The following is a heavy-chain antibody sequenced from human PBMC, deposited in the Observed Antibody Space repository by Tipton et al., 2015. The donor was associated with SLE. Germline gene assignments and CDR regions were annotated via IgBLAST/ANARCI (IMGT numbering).Heavy chain of an antibody. CDR3: ANLWEVGY. D-gene: IGHD1-26*01. V-gene: IGHV3-48*03. J-gene: IGHJ4*02. CDR1: GFTFSGYG. Sequence: SLRLSCTASGFTFSGYGMEWVRQAPGKGLEWLSYINSGGDTIYDADSVKGRFSISGDNAKNLLYLQMNRLRAEDTAVYYCANLWEVGYWGQGTLVTVSS. CDR2: INSGGDTI.